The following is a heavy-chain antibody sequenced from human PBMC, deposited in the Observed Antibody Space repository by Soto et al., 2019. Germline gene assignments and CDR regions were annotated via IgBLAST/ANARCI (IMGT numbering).Heavy chain of an antibody. D-gene: IGHD3-10*01. CDR2: ISPDGTST. V-gene: IGHV3-74*01. CDR3: LRGGPGVPMYYSDY. CDR1: GFTFSPSW. J-gene: IGHJ4*02. Sequence: SCAASGFTFSPSWMHWVRQAPGKGLVWVSRISPDGTSTTYADSVKGRFSISRDDAKNTVYLQMNSLRAEDSAMYYCLRGGPGVPMYYSDYWGQGTQVTVSS.